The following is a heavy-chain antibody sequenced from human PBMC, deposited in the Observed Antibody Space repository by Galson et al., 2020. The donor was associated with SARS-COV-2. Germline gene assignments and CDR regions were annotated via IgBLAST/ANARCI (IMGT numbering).Heavy chain of an antibody. D-gene: IGHD2-2*01. CDR3: AILDAYASSPAV. Sequence: SVKVSCKASGDSFRRYAINWVRQAPGQGLEWMGGINPLYGTPKYEQKFQGRVTITADESTSTAYMEVSSLRSEDTAVYYCAILDAYASSPAVWGQGTTVTVSS. J-gene: IGHJ6*02. V-gene: IGHV1-69*13. CDR1: GDSFRRYA. CDR2: INPLYGTP.